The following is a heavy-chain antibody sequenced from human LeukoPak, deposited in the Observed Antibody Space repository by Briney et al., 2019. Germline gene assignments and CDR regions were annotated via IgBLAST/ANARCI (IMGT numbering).Heavy chain of an antibody. CDR3: EVNLWFGKLYLSY. Sequence: ASVKVSCKVSGYTLTELSMHWVRQAPGQGLEWMGWMNPNSGNTGYAQKFQGRVTMTRNTSISTAYMELSSLRSEDTAVYYCEVNLWFGKLYLSYWGQGTLVTVSS. D-gene: IGHD3-10*01. CDR1: GYTLTELS. J-gene: IGHJ4*02. CDR2: MNPNSGNT. V-gene: IGHV1-8*01.